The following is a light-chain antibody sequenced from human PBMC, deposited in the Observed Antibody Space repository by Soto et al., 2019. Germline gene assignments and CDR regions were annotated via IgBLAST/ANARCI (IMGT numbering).Light chain of an antibody. Sequence: EIVLTQSPGTLSLSPGERATLSCRASQRVSSNYLAWYQQTPGQATRLLIYGASSRSTGIQDRFSGSASGTDFTISISRLEPECFAVYYCQQYGSSPQTFGQGTKVEIK. CDR3: QQYGSSPQT. CDR2: GAS. J-gene: IGKJ1*01. CDR1: QRVSSNY. V-gene: IGKV3-20*01.